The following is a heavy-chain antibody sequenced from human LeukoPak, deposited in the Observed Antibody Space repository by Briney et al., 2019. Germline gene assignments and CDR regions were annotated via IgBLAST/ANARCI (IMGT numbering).Heavy chain of an antibody. CDR1: GFTFSSYA. D-gene: IGHD3-10*01. V-gene: IGHV3-23*01. Sequence: PGGSLRLSCAASGFTFSSYAMSWVHQAPGKGLEWVSAISGSGGSTYYADSVKGRFTISRDNSKNTLYLQMNSLRAEDTAVYYCAKGPHYYGSGSLGNWFDPWGQGTLVTVSS. CDR2: ISGSGGST. CDR3: AKGPHYYGSGSLGNWFDP. J-gene: IGHJ5*02.